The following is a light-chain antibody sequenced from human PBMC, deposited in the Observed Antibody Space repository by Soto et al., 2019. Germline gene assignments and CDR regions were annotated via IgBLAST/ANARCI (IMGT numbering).Light chain of an antibody. CDR1: QSISSY. J-gene: IGKJ1*01. CDR2: AAS. CDR3: QQSYSTPRT. Sequence: DIQMSQSPSSLSASVGDRLTITSRASQSISSYLNWYQQKPGKAPKLLIYAASSLQSGVPSRFSGSGSGTDFTLTISRLQPEDFATYDCQQSYSTPRTFGQGTQVDIK. V-gene: IGKV1-39*01.